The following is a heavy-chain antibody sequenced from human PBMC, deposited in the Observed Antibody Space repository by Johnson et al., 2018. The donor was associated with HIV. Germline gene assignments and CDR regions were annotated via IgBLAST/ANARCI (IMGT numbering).Heavy chain of an antibody. D-gene: IGHD1-26*01. CDR2: IWYDGSNK. CDR3: ARALGVGATADDAFDI. Sequence: QVQLVESGGGVVQPGRSLRLSCAASGFTFSSYGMHWVRQAPGKGLEWVAVIWYDGSNKYYADSVKGRFTISRENAKNTLYLQMNSLRTEDTAVYYCARALGVGATADDAFDIWGQGTMVTVSS. CDR1: GFTFSSYG. J-gene: IGHJ3*02. V-gene: IGHV3-30*19.